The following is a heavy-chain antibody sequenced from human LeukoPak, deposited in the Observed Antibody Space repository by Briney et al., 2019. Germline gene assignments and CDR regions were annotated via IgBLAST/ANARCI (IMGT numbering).Heavy chain of an antibody. CDR3: AKDRSCANGVCHGDFDY. CDR2: ISGSGDNT. CDR1: GFTFSSYA. Sequence: GGSLRLSCAASGFTFSSYAMSWVRQAPGKGLEWVSDISGSGDNTYYADFVKGRFTISRDNSKNTLYLQMNSLRAEDTAVYYCAKDRSCANGVCHGDFDYWGQGTLVTVSS. V-gene: IGHV3-23*01. D-gene: IGHD2-8*01. J-gene: IGHJ4*02.